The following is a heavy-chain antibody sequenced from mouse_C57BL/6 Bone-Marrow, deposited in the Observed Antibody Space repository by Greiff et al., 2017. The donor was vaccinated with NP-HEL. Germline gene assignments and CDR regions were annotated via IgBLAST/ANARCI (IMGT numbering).Heavy chain of an antibody. V-gene: IGHV1-55*01. CDR1: GYTFTSYW. Sequence: QVQLQQPGAELVKPGASVKMSCKASGYTFTSYWITWVKQRPGQGLEWIGDIYPGSGSTNYNEKFKSKATLTVDTSSSPAYMQLSSLTSEDSAVYYCLYSNYAGGYYAMDYWGQGTSVTVSS. CDR3: LYSNYAGGYYAMDY. CDR2: IYPGSGST. J-gene: IGHJ4*01. D-gene: IGHD2-5*01.